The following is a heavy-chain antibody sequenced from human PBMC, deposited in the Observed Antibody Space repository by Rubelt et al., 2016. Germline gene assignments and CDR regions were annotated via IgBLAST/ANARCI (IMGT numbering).Heavy chain of an antibody. J-gene: IGHJ4*02. D-gene: IGHD3-3*01. CDR1: GGSISSGGYY. CDR2: LYYSGST. CDR3: ATLYDFWSGSPDY. Sequence: QVQLQESGPGLVKPSKTLSLTCTVSGGSISSGGYYWSWIRQHPGKGLEWIGYLYYSGSTYYNPSLSRPCTIPVDPSKNQFSRKLRSLTAADTAVYYCATLYDFWSGSPDYWGQGTLVTVSS. V-gene: IGHV4-31*01.